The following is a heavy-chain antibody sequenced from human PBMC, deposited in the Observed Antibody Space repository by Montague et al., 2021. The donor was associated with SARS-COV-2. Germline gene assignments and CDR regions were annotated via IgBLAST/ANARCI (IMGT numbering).Heavy chain of an antibody. CDR1: GFTFSSYG. D-gene: IGHD3-3*01. CDR3: AKDRRYYDFWSGYTTSQYYYYYYGMDV. J-gene: IGHJ6*02. Sequence: SLRLSCAAPGFTFSSYGMHWVRQAPGKGLEWVAVISYDGSNKYYADSVKGRFTISRDNSKNTLYLQMNSLRAEDTAVYYCAKDRRYYDFWSGYTTSQYYYYYYGMDVWGQGTTVTVSS. CDR2: ISYDGSNK. V-gene: IGHV3-30*18.